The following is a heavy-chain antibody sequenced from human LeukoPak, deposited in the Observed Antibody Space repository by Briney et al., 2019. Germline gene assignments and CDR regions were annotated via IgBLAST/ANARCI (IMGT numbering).Heavy chain of an antibody. CDR1: GFTFSSYS. V-gene: IGHV3-21*01. CDR3: ARASYSSSWSHFDY. CDR2: ISSSSSYI. D-gene: IGHD6-13*01. Sequence: GGSPRLSCAASGFTFSSYSMNWVRQAPGKGLEWVSSISSSSSYIYYADSVKGRFTISRDNAKNSLYLQMNSLRAEDTAVYYCARASYSSSWSHFDYWGQGTLVTVSS. J-gene: IGHJ4*02.